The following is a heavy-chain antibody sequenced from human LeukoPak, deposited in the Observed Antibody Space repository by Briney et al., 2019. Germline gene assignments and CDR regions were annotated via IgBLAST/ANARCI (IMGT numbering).Heavy chain of an antibody. CDR3: ARGELPWFGDLLPYFDY. CDR1: GGSINSAGFY. V-gene: IGHV4-31*02. D-gene: IGHD3-10*01. J-gene: IGHJ4*02. Sequence: SETLSLTCSVSGGSINSAGFYWSWLRQHPGKGLEWIGYMYYSGSTYYNPSLKSRLTISLDTSKNQFSLKLRSVTAADTAVYYCARGELPWFGDLLPYFDYWGQGSLVTVSS. CDR2: MYYSGST.